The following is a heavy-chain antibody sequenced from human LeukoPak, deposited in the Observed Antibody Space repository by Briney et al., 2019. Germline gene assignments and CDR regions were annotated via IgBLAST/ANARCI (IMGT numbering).Heavy chain of an antibody. V-gene: IGHV1-8*01. J-gene: IGHJ4*02. CDR2: MNPNSGNT. Sequence: GASVKVSCKASGYTFTSYDINWVRQATGQGLEWMGWMNPNSGNTGYAQKFQGRVTMTRNTSISTAYMELSSLRSEDTAVYYCATSGDSYGQRTFDYWGQGTLVTVSS. CDR1: GYTFTSYD. D-gene: IGHD5-18*01. CDR3: ATSGDSYGQRTFDY.